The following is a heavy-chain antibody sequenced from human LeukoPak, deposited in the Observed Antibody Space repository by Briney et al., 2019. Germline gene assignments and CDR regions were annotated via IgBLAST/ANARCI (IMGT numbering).Heavy chain of an antibody. CDR3: AKKGIAAAETPY. CDR2: IRYDGSNK. J-gene: IGHJ4*02. Sequence: PGGSLRLSCAASGFTFSSYGKHWVRQAPGKGLEWVAFIRYDGSNKYYADSVKGRFTISRDNSKNTLYLQMNSLRAEDTAVYYCAKKGIAAAETPYWGQGTLVTVSS. V-gene: IGHV3-30*02. CDR1: GFTFSSYG. D-gene: IGHD6-13*01.